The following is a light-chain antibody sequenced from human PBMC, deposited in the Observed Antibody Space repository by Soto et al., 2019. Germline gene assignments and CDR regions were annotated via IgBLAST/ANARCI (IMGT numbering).Light chain of an antibody. J-gene: IGLJ1*01. CDR2: EVN. CDR3: SSYSTISNSFYV. V-gene: IGLV2-14*01. Sequence: QSALTQPASVSGSPGQSITISCTGTSSDVGAYNYVSWYQHHPGEAPRLMIYEVNYRPSGVSNRFSGSKSVNTASLTISGLQAEDEGDYYCSSYSTISNSFYVFGTGTKV. CDR1: SSDVGAYNY.